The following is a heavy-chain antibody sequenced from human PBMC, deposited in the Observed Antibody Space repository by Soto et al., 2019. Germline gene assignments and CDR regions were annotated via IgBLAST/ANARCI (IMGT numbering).Heavy chain of an antibody. CDR1: GGSVRSGSYY. Sequence: PSETLSLTCSVSGGSVRSGSYYRTWIRQPPGKGLEWIGYIYQSGTTNYNASLKSRVTISIDTSKNQFFLKLNSVTAADTAVYYCARDSSGRHDYWGQGTLVTVSS. V-gene: IGHV4-61*01. CDR3: ARDSSGRHDY. J-gene: IGHJ4*02. CDR2: IYQSGTT. D-gene: IGHD3-22*01.